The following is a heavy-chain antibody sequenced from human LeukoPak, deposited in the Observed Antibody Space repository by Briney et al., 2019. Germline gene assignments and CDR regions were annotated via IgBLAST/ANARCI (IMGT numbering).Heavy chain of an antibody. CDR1: GFTFSRSW. V-gene: IGHV3-74*01. J-gene: IGHJ4*02. CDR2: SNNDGSTT. Sequence: GGSLRLSCAASGFTFSRSWMHWVRQAPGKGLVWVSRSNNDGSTTNYADSVKGRFTISRDNAKNTLYLQTNSLRGEHTAVYYCVRALASPDDYWGQGTLVTVSS. CDR3: VRALASPDDY.